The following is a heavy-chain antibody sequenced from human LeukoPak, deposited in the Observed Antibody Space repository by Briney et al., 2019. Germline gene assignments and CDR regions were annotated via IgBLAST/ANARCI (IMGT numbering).Heavy chain of an antibody. CDR2: ISGSGGST. D-gene: IGHD4-17*01. J-gene: IGHJ5*02. CDR1: GFTFSSYA. V-gene: IGHV3-23*01. CDR3: ARVFYSYGEGWFDP. Sequence: GGSLRLSCAASGFTFSSYAMSWVRQAPGKGLEWVSAISGSGGSTYYADSVKGRFTISRDNAKNSLYLQMNSLRAEDTAVYYCARVFYSYGEGWFDPWGQGTLVTVSS.